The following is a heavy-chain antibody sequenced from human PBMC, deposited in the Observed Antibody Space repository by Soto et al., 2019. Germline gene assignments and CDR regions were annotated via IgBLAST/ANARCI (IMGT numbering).Heavy chain of an antibody. CDR2: IIPTIGTT. CDR1: GDTFTIFA. D-gene: IGHD5-12*01. V-gene: IGHV1-69*12. J-gene: IGHJ4*02. Sequence: QVQLVQSGAEVKKPGSSVKVSCKASGDTFTIFAISWVRQAPGQGLEWMGGIIPTIGTTNYAQRFQGRITITGDDSTGTAYMELSSLQSEDTAVYYCARDLGSGYDPGDYWGQGTLVTVSS. CDR3: ARDLGSGYDPGDY.